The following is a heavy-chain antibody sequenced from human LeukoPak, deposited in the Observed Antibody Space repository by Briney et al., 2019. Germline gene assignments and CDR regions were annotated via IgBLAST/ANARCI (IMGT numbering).Heavy chain of an antibody. J-gene: IGHJ6*03. Sequence: GGSLRLSCAASGFTFSSYAMSWVRQAPGKGLEWVSAISGSGGSTYYADSVKGRFTISRDNSKNTLYLQMNSPRAEDTAVYYCAKLYNWNYVSPMDVWGKGTTVTVSS. CDR3: AKLYNWNYVSPMDV. V-gene: IGHV3-23*01. CDR1: GFTFSSYA. D-gene: IGHD1-7*01. CDR2: ISGSGGST.